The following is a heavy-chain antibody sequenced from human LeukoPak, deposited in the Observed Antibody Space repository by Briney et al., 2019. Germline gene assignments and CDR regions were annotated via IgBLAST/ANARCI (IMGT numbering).Heavy chain of an antibody. J-gene: IGHJ6*03. CDR1: GGSFSGYY. CDR2: INHSGST. Sequence: PSETLSLTCAVYGGSFSGYYWSWIRQPPGKGLEWLGEINHSGSTNYNPSLKSRVTISVDTSKNQFSLKLSSVTAADTAVYYCAKTYYDILTGYGGPYYMDVWGKGTTVTVSS. V-gene: IGHV4-34*01. CDR3: AKTYYDILTGYGGPYYMDV. D-gene: IGHD3-9*01.